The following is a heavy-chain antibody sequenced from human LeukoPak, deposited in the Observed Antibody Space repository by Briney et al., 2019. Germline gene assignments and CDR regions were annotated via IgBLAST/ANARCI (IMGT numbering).Heavy chain of an antibody. J-gene: IGHJ5*02. CDR2: IYYSGST. D-gene: IGHD2-2*01. CDR1: GGSISSGDYY. CDR3: ARDAHRVSSTSTNWFDP. V-gene: IGHV4-30-4*01. Sequence: KPSETLSLTCTVSGGSISSGDYYWSWIRQLPGKGLEWIGYIYYSGSTYYNPSLKSRVTISVDTSKNQFSLKLSSVTAADTAVYYCARDAHRVSSTSTNWFDPWGQGTLVTVSS.